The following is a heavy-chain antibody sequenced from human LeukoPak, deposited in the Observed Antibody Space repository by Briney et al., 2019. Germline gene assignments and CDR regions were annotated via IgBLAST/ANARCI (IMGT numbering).Heavy chain of an antibody. V-gene: IGHV4-61*02. CDR2: IYTSGST. J-gene: IGHJ6*03. CDR3: ARLSGGGWTMATRYYYMDV. D-gene: IGHD5-12*01. CDR1: GGSISSDSYY. Sequence: SQTLSLTCTVSGGSISSDSYYWSWIRQPAGKGLEWIGRIYTSGSTNYNPSLKSRVTISVDTSKNQFSLKLSSVTAADTAVYYCARLSGGGWTMATRYYYMDVWGKGTTATVPS.